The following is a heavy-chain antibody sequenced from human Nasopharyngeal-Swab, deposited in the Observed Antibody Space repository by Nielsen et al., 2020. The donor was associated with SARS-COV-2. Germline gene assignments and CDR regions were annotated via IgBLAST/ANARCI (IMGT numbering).Heavy chain of an antibody. CDR1: GGSFSGYY. J-gene: IGHJ4*02. Sequence: SETLSLTCAVYGGSFSGYYWSWIRRPPGKGLEWIGEINHSGSTNYNPSLKSRVSISVDTSKNQFSLKLSSVTAADTAVYYCARLSPNYGPLYYFDCWGQGTLVIVSS. CDR3: ARLSPNYGPLYYFDC. D-gene: IGHD4-17*01. V-gene: IGHV4-34*01. CDR2: INHSGST.